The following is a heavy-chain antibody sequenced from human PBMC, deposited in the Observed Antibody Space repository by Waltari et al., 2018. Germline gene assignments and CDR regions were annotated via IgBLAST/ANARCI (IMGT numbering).Heavy chain of an antibody. CDR3: ARDPHYSNFDY. Sequence: EVHLVESGGGLVQPGGSLRLSCAACGVPCSAYWMTWVGQAPGKGLEWLANRKGDGSQKNYVDSVKGRFTISRDTANNSLYLQMNSLRAEDTAVYYCARDPHYSNFDYWGQGTLVTVSS. D-gene: IGHD4-4*01. CDR2: RKGDGSQK. J-gene: IGHJ4*02. CDR1: GVPCSAYW. V-gene: IGHV3-7*01.